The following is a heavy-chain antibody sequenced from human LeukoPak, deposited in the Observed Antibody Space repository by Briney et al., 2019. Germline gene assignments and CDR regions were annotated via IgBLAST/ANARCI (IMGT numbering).Heavy chain of an antibody. V-gene: IGHV4-4*07. CDR2: IYTSGST. CDR1: GGSISSYY. CDR3: ARGRYDYVWGSYRNWFDP. D-gene: IGHD3-16*02. J-gene: IGHJ5*02. Sequence: TLSLTCTVSGGSISSYYWSWIRQPAGKGLEWIGRIYTSGSTNYNPSLTSRVTMSVDTSKNQFSLKLSSVTAADTAVYYCARGRYDYVWGSYRNWFDPWGQGTLVTVSS.